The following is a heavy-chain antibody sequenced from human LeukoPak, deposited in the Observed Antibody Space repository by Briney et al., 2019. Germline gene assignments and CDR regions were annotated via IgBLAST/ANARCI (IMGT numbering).Heavy chain of an antibody. Sequence: SETLSLTCTVSGGSLSGSYWSWIRQPPGKGLEWIGYIYYSGSTNYNPSLKSRVTISVDTSKNQFSLKLSSVTAADTAVYYCARHGGYSYGYDYWGQGTLVTVSS. CDR2: IYYSGST. J-gene: IGHJ4*02. CDR1: GGSLSGSY. D-gene: IGHD5-18*01. V-gene: IGHV4-59*08. CDR3: ARHGGYSYGYDY.